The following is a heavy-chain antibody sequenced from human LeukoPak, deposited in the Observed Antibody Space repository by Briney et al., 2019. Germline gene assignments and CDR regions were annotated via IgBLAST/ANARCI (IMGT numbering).Heavy chain of an antibody. CDR3: AKDMGSSWSSHWYFDV. D-gene: IGHD6-13*01. CDR2: ISWNSGSL. CDR1: GFTFDDYA. J-gene: IGHJ2*01. Sequence: GGSLRLSCAASGFTFDDYAMHWVRQAPGKGLEWVSGISWNSGSLGYADSVKGRFTISRDNAKNSLYLQMKTPRTEDTALYCCAKDMGSSWSSHWYFDVWGRGTLVTVSS. V-gene: IGHV3-9*01.